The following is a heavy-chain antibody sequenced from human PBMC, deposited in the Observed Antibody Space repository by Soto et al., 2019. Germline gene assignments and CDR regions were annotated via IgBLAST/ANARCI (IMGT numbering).Heavy chain of an antibody. D-gene: IGHD2-15*01. Sequence: SETLSLTCAVSGGSISSSNWWSWVRQPPGKGLEWIGEIYHSGSTNYNPSLKSRVTISVDKSKNQFSLKLSSVTAADTAVYYCAREWRVVVAATGMDVWGQGTTITVSS. CDR3: AREWRVVVAATGMDV. J-gene: IGHJ6*02. CDR1: GGSISSSNW. V-gene: IGHV4-4*02. CDR2: IYHSGST.